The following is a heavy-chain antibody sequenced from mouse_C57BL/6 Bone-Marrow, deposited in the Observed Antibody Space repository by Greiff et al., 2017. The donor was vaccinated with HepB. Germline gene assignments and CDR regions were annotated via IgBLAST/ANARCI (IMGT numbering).Heavy chain of an antibody. CDR3: ARREVYSNYWYFDV. CDR2: INPNYGTT. V-gene: IGHV1-39*01. D-gene: IGHD2-5*01. CDR1: GYSFTDYN. J-gene: IGHJ1*03. Sequence: VQLQQSGPELVKPGASVKISCKASGYSFTDYNMNWVKQSNGKSLEWIGVINPNYGTTSYNQKFKGRATLTVDQSSSTAYMQLNSLTSEDSAVYYCARREVYSNYWYFDVWGTGTTVTVSS.